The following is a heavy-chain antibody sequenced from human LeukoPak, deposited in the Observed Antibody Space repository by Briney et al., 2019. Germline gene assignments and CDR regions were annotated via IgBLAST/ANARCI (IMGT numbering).Heavy chain of an antibody. CDR1: GYTFTTYG. CDR3: ARDNSFRLDSWFDP. CDR2: ISAYNGNT. Sequence: ASVKVSCKASGYTFTTYGINWVRQAPGQGLEWMGWISAYNGNTNYAQKLQGRVTMTTDTSTSTAYMELKSLRSDDTAVYYCARDNSFRLDSWFDPWGQGTLVTVSS. D-gene: IGHD5-18*01. J-gene: IGHJ5*02. V-gene: IGHV1-18*01.